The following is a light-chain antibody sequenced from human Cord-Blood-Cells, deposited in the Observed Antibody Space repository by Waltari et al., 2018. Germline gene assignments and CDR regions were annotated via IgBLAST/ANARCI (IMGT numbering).Light chain of an antibody. J-gene: IGLJ2*01. V-gene: IGLV1-40*01. CDR2: GNS. Sequence: QSVPTHPPSVSAAPGPRITITCTGGSSNIVACYQLHWSQHLPETAHKPPIYGNSSRHPGFPVRFSGSGSGTSASLAMTGLQAEDEADDYCQSYDSSVSSYVVFGGGTKLTVL. CDR3: QSYDSSVSSYVV. CDR1: SSNIVACYQ.